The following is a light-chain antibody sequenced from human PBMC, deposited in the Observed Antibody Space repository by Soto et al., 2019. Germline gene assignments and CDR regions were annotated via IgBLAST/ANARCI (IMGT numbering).Light chain of an antibody. CDR2: FVS. V-gene: IGKV2-30*01. CDR3: MQGTQWPWT. Sequence: DVVVTQSPLSLPVTLGQPATISCRSSQTLVYSNGRVYLNWFHQRPGQSPRRLIYFVSNQDSGLPDRCTCSGSGSEFTLRISRVEAEYVGDCYCMQGTQWPWTFGQGTRVEIK. J-gene: IGKJ1*01. CDR1: QTLVYSNGRVY.